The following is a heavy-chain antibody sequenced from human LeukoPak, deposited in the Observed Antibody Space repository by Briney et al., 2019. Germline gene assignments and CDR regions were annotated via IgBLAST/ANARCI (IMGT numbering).Heavy chain of an antibody. Sequence: GGSLRLSCAASGFTFSTYNMNWVRQAPGKGLEWVSSITSSSSYIYYADSVKGRFTISRDNAKSSLYLQMNSLRDEDTAVYYCARDPYSGNYGDYYYYYMDVWGKGTTVTISS. D-gene: IGHD1-26*01. CDR1: GFTFSTYN. CDR2: ITSSSSYI. CDR3: ARDPYSGNYGDYYYYYMDV. J-gene: IGHJ6*03. V-gene: IGHV3-21*01.